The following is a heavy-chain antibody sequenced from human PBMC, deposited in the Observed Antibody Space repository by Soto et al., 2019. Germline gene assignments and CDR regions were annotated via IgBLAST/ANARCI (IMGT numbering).Heavy chain of an antibody. CDR3: ARCMGYDDSGRFDPTFDR. CDR2: IFPTGTT. Sequence: PSETLSLTCSVSGDSMNSEYWTWIRQTPGKGLEWIGYIFPTGTTNYNPSLKSRVIISVGRSKNQFSLDLFSVTAADTAIYYCARCMGYDDSGRFDPTFDRWGQGTRVTVSS. V-gene: IGHV4-4*09. D-gene: IGHD3-22*01. CDR1: GDSMNSEY. J-gene: IGHJ4*02.